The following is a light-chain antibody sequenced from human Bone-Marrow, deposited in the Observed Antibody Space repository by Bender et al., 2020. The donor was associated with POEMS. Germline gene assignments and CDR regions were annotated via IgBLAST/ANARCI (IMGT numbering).Light chain of an antibody. CDR2: DVN. Sequence: QSALTQPPSASGSPGQSVTISCTGTSSDIGGYNYVFWYQQHPGKAPRLIIYDVNRRPSGFPYRFSGSKSDTTASLTISELQSDDEAIYYCSAYEGDNNVLFGGGTKLTVL. J-gene: IGLJ2*01. V-gene: IGLV2-8*01. CDR3: SAYEGDNNVL. CDR1: SSDIGGYNY.